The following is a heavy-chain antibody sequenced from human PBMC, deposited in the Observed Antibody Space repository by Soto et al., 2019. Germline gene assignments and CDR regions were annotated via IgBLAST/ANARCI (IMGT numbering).Heavy chain of an antibody. CDR3: ARGEEWQSDLDH. D-gene: IGHD3-3*01. J-gene: IGHJ4*02. CDR1: GYIFSSYS. Sequence: QIQLVQSGVEVKKNGASVKVSCKASGYIFSSYSITWVRQAPGQGLEWMGWINTYNGDTNYAQKFQARVTLSTDTSTSTAYMELRSLRSDDTAVYCCARGEEWQSDLDHWGQGTLVTVSS. CDR2: INTYNGDT. V-gene: IGHV1-18*01.